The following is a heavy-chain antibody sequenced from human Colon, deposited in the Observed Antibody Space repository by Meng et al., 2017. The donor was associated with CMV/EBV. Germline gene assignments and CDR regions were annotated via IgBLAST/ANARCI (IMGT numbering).Heavy chain of an antibody. CDR3: ARDRSSWYPYFQH. CDR1: GFTFSSYA. D-gene: IGHD6-13*01. CDR2: ISYDGSNK. J-gene: IGHJ1*01. V-gene: IGHV3-30*04. Sequence: GESLQISCAASGFTFSSYAMHWVRQAPGKGLEWVAVISYDGSNKYYADSVKGRFTISRDNSKNTLYLQMNSLRAEDTAVYYCARDRSSWYPYFQHWGQGTLVTVSS.